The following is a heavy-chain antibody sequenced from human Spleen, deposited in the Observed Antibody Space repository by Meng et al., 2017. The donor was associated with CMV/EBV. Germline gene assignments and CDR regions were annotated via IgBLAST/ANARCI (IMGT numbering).Heavy chain of an antibody. CDR3: ARADYGDTGVVDY. CDR1: GYNFTSYG. Sequence: CKDSGYNFTSYGISWVRQAPGQGLEWMGWISAYNGNTNYAQRVQGRVTMTTDTSTSTAYMELRSLRSDDTAVYYCARADYGDTGVVDYWGQGTLVTVSS. D-gene: IGHD4/OR15-4a*01. J-gene: IGHJ4*02. V-gene: IGHV1-18*01. CDR2: ISAYNGNT.